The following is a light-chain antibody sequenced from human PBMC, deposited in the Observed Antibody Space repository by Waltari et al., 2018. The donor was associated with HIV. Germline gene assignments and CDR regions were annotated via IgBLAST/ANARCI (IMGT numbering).Light chain of an antibody. V-gene: IGLV3-25*03. Sequence: SFELTQPPSVSVSPGQTARITCSGDTLPTQYVFWYQQRPGQAPVLVIYKDNERPSGIPERFSGSTSGTTVALTISGVQAEDEADYYCQSSDSSGAYWVFGGGTKVTVL. CDR3: QSSDSSGAYWV. J-gene: IGLJ3*02. CDR1: TLPTQY. CDR2: KDN.